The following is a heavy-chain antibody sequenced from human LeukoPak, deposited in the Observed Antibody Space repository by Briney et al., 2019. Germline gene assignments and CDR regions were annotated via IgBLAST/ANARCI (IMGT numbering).Heavy chain of an antibody. V-gene: IGHV3-23*01. J-gene: IGHJ4*02. D-gene: IGHD4-23*01. CDR2: ISGSGGST. Sequence: GGSLRLSCAASGFTFSSYAMSWVRQAPGKGLEWVSAISGSGGSTYYADSVKGRFTISRDNSKNTLYLQLNSLRAEDTAVYYCAKGGNFWTKYYFDYWGQGTLVTVSS. CDR1: GFTFSSYA. CDR3: AKGGNFWTKYYFDY.